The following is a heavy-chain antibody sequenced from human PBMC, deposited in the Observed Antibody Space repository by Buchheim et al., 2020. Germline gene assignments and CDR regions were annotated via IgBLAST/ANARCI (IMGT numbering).Heavy chain of an antibody. CDR3: ASGSVGAVDSNDAFDF. Sequence: EVQLLESGGGLVKSGESLRLSCVVSGLTFSTFTMNWVRQSPGKGLEWVSVISSSTSYINYADSVRGRFTISRDNAKNSLFLHINSLRAEDTAVYYCASGSVGAVDSNDAFDFWGQGT. J-gene: IGHJ3*01. V-gene: IGHV3-21*06. CDR1: GLTFSTFT. CDR2: ISSSTSYI. D-gene: IGHD2-2*01.